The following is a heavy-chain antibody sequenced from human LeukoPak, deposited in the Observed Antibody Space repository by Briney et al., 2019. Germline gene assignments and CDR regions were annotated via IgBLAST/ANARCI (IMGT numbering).Heavy chain of an antibody. CDR1: GFTVSSNY. V-gene: IGHV3-66*01. CDR3: ARDWKGDTSYYYDSSVYAFDI. Sequence: AGGSLRLSCAASGFTVSSNYMSWVRQAPGKGLEWVSVIYSGGSTYYADSVKGRFTISRDNSKNTLYLQMNSLRAEDTAVYYCARDWKGDTSYYYDSSVYAFDIWGQGTMVTVSS. D-gene: IGHD3-22*01. J-gene: IGHJ3*02. CDR2: IYSGGST.